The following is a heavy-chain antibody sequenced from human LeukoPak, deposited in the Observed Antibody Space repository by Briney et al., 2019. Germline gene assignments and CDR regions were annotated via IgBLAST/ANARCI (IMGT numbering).Heavy chain of an antibody. CDR3: TKDHYYASGSYSD. Sequence: GGSLRLSCAASGFTFSNYAMNWVRQASGEGLEWVSTASASGAGTYYADSVRGRFTISRDNFKNMLYLQMDSLRAEDTAVYYCTKDHYYASGSYSDWGQGTLVTVSS. V-gene: IGHV3-23*01. CDR2: ASASGAGT. J-gene: IGHJ4*02. D-gene: IGHD3-10*01. CDR1: GFTFSNYA.